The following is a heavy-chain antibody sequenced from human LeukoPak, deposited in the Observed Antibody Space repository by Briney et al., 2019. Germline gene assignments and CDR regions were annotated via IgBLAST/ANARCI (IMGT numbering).Heavy chain of an antibody. D-gene: IGHD4-11*01. Sequence: SETLSLTCTVSGGSINSGCSYWSWIRQHPGKGLEWIGCIYYSWSSYYNPSLKSRVTLSLDTSKNQFSLKLSSVTAADTAVYYCARDNGDYRSIYYYMDVWGKGTTVTVSS. CDR1: GGSINSGCSY. V-gene: IGHV4-31*03. CDR3: ARDNGDYRSIYYYMDV. CDR2: IYYSWSS. J-gene: IGHJ6*03.